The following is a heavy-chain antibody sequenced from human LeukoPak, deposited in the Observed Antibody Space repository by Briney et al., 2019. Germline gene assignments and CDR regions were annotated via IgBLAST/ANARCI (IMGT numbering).Heavy chain of an antibody. V-gene: IGHV4-59*01. CDR3: ARGPINYYGSGSYDYYYYYMDV. CDR1: GGSISSYY. D-gene: IGHD3-10*01. J-gene: IGHJ6*03. Sequence: SETLSLTCTVSGGSISSYYWSWIRQPPEKGLEWIGYMYYSGSTNYNPSTNYNPSLKSRVTISVDTSKNQFSLKLSSVTAADTAVYYCARGPINYYGSGSYDYYYYYMDVWGKGTTVTVSS. CDR2: MYYSGST.